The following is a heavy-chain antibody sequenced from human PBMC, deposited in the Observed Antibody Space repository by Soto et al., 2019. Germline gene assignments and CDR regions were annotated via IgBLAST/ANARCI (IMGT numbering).Heavy chain of an antibody. Sequence: HLGGSLRLSCAASGFSFRSYGMHWVRQAPGKGLEWVAVISYDGNNKYYADSVKGRLTISRDSSRNTLYLQLNSLRAEDTAVYYCAKGEYYYGSGSPYYAMDVWGQGTTVTVSS. CDR1: GFSFRSYG. J-gene: IGHJ6*02. CDR3: AKGEYYYGSGSPYYAMDV. D-gene: IGHD3-10*01. CDR2: ISYDGNNK. V-gene: IGHV3-30*18.